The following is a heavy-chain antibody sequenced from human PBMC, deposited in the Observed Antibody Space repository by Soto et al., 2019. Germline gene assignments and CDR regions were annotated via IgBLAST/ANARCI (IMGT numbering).Heavy chain of an antibody. CDR1: GLIFSRYG. CDR2: ISYDGSNE. V-gene: IGHV3-30*18. CDR3: AKDELELLWLY. Sequence: PGGSLRLSCVASGLIFSRYGMHWVRQAPGKGLEWVAVISYDGSNEYYADSVKGRFTISRDNSKNTLYLQMNSLRAEDTAVYYCAKDELELLWLYWGQGTLVTVSS. D-gene: IGHD1-7*01. J-gene: IGHJ4*02.